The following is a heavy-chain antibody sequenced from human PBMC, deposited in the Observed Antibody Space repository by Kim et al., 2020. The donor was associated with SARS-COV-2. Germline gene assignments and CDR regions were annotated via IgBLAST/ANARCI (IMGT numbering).Heavy chain of an antibody. D-gene: IGHD2-15*01. Sequence: GGSLRLSCVASGFSFSTHGMSWVRQAPGKGLEWVSAFSSSGGKTYYTDSVEGRFTISRDNSKNTLYLQMTSLRVEDTALYYCAKDSPEFCSNGICYTDFWGQGTLVTVSS. CDR1: GFSFSTHG. V-gene: IGHV3-23*01. CDR2: FSSSGGKT. J-gene: IGHJ4*02. CDR3: AKDSPEFCSNGICYTDF.